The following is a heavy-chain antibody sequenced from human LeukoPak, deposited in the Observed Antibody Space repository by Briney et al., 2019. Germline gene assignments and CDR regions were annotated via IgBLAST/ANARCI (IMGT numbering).Heavy chain of an antibody. D-gene: IGHD2-21*01. CDR2: INPNSGGT. CDR3: ARGGGGGEVRL. J-gene: IGHJ2*01. Sequence: ASVKVSCKAAGYTFTGYYMHRVREAPGQGLEWMGWINPNSGGTTYAQKFQGRVTMTRDTSISTAYMELSRLRSDDTAVYYCARGGGGGEVRLWGRGTLVTVSS. CDR1: GYTFTGYY. V-gene: IGHV1-2*02.